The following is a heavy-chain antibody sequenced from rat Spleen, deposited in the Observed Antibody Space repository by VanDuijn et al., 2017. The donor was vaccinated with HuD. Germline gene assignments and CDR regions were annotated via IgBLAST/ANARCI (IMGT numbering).Heavy chain of an antibody. CDR3: ASLGVGGFAY. CDR2: ISTSGGIT. Sequence: EVQLVESDGGLVQPGRSLKLSCAASGFTFSDYYMAWVRQAPTKGLEWVATISTSGGITYYRDSVKGRFTISRDNAKSTLYLQMDSLRSEDTATYYCASLGVGGFAYWGQGTLVTVSS. V-gene: IGHV5-25*01. CDR1: GFTFSDYY. J-gene: IGHJ3*01. D-gene: IGHD4-3*01.